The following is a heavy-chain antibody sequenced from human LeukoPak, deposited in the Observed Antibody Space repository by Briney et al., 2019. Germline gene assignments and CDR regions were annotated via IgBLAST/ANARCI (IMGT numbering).Heavy chain of an antibody. CDR1: GYSFTSYR. CDR3: ARLDTAMAPGSAFDI. CDR2: IYPGDSDT. V-gene: IGHV5-51*01. J-gene: IGHJ3*02. D-gene: IGHD5-18*01. Sequence: GESLKISCKGSGYSFTSYRIGWVRQMPGKGLEWMGIIYPGDSDTRYSPSFQGQVTISADKSISTAYLQWSSLKASDTAMYYCARLDTAMAPGSAFDIWGQGTMVTVSS.